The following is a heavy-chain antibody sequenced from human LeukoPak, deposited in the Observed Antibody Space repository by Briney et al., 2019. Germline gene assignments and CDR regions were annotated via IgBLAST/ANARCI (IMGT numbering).Heavy chain of an antibody. CDR3: AREDDDSNGHDY. CDR1: GFTFSSND. D-gene: IGHD3-22*01. CDR2: ISITSKTI. J-gene: IGHJ4*02. Sequence: GGSLRLSCAGSGFTFSSNDMSWVRQPPGKGLEWVSYISITSKTIKYADSVKGRFTISRDNAKNSLYLRMNSLRDEDTAVYYCAREDDDSNGHDYWGQGTLVTVSS. V-gene: IGHV3-48*02.